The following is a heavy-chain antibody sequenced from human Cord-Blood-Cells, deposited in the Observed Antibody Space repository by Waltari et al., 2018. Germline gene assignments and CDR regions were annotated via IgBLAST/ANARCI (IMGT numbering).Heavy chain of an antibody. Sequence: QVQLQQWGAGLLKPSETLSLTCAVYGGSFSGYYWSWIRQPQGKGLAWIVESNHSGTTNYNPCLKSRVTISLDTSKNAFSLKLSSVTAADTAVYYCARGGGADCSSTSCYVDYWGQGTLVTVSS. CDR2: SNHSGTT. D-gene: IGHD2-2*01. CDR1: GGSFSGYY. CDR3: ARGGGADCSSTSCYVDY. J-gene: IGHJ4*02. V-gene: IGHV4-34*01.